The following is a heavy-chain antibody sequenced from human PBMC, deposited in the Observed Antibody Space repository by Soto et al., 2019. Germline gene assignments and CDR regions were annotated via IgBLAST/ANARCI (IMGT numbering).Heavy chain of an antibody. V-gene: IGHV4-4*02. Sequence: QVQLQESGPGLVKPSGTLSLTCAVSGGSISSDNWWTWVRQPPGKGLEWLGEVFHTGSTTYNPSLKNRVTISLDKSKNQCSLKLTSVTAADTAVYYCARYARGQQLAYNWFDLWGQGTLVTVSS. CDR3: ARYARGQQLAYNWFDL. CDR1: GGSISSDNW. J-gene: IGHJ5*02. CDR2: VFHTGST. D-gene: IGHD6-13*01.